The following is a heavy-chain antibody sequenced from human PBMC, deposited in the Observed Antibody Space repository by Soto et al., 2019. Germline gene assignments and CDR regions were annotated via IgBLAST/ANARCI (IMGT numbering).Heavy chain of an antibody. J-gene: IGHJ4*02. CDR3: AKDGNWNYRGGLY. V-gene: IGHV3-30*18. D-gene: IGHD1-7*01. Sequence: QVQLVESGGGVVQPGRSLRLSCAASGFTFSSYGMHWVRQAPGKGLEWVAVISYDGSNKYYADSVKGRFTISRDNSKNTLYLQMNSLRAEDTAVYYCAKDGNWNYRGGLYWGQGTLVTVSS. CDR2: ISYDGSNK. CDR1: GFTFSSYG.